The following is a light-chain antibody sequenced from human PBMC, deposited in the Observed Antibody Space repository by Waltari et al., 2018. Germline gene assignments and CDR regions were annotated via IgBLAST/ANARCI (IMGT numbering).Light chain of an antibody. Sequence: AIRMTQFPPSFPASTGDRATITCRARQHVSGYLAWYQQKPGQAPRLLIYAASTLQTGVPSRFSGSGSGTDFTLIISCLQAEDFAIYFCQQYYSDPLTFGGGTKVEIK. CDR2: AAS. CDR3: QQYYSDPLT. V-gene: IGKV1-8*01. J-gene: IGKJ4*01. CDR1: QHVSGY.